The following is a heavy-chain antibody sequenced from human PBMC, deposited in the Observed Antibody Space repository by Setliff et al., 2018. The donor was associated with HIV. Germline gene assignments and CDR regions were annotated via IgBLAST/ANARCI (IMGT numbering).Heavy chain of an antibody. V-gene: IGHV1-8*02. CDR3: ARRIKDNENYNIPCES. Sequence: GASVKVSCKASGYTFSDHDINWVRQASGQRLEWMGWVNPKSDNSGLAQKFQGRVFLTSNASLNTTYMYLNGLTSDDTATYYCARRIKDNENYNIPCESWGQGTLVTVSS. CDR2: VNPKSDNS. D-gene: IGHD3-10*01. J-gene: IGHJ5*01. CDR1: GYTFSDHD.